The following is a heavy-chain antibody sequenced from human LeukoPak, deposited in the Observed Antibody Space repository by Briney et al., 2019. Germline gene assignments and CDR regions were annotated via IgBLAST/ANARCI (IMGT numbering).Heavy chain of an antibody. V-gene: IGHV5-51*01. D-gene: IGHD6-13*01. Sequence: GESLKISCKGSGYSFTSYWIGWVRQMPGKGLEWMGIIYPGDSDTRHSPSFQGQVTISADKSISTAYLQWSSLKASDTAMYYCATQKWQLVRYYYYYYMDVWGKGTTVTVSS. CDR1: GYSFTSYW. J-gene: IGHJ6*03. CDR2: IYPGDSDT. CDR3: ATQKWQLVRYYYYYYMDV.